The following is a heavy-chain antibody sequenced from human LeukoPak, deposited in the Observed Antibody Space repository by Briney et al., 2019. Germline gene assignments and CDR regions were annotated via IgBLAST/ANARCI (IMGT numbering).Heavy chain of an antibody. CDR1: GFTFSSYA. CDR2: ISGSGGST. CDR3: AKDGEYCSSTSCYDWFDP. V-gene: IGHV3-23*01. D-gene: IGHD2-2*01. Sequence: GGSLRLSCAASGFTFSSYAMSWVRQAPGKGLEWVSAISGSGGSTYYADSVKGRFTISRDNSKNTLYLQMNSLRAEDTAVYYCAKDGEYCSSTSCYDWFDPWGQGTLVTVSP. J-gene: IGHJ5*02.